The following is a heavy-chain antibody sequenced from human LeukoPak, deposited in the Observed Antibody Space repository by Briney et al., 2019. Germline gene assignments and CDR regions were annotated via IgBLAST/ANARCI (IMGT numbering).Heavy chain of an antibody. J-gene: IGHJ3*02. V-gene: IGHV3-30*18. D-gene: IGHD3-22*01. CDR2: ISHDGSKK. Sequence: PGGSLRLSCAASGFTFSSYGMHCGRQAPGKRLEWVAVISHDGSKKYYADSVKGRFTISRDNSKNTLYLQMNSLRAEDTAVYYCAKEVYYYDSSGYYYFDAFDIWGQGTMVTVSS. CDR1: GFTFSSYG. CDR3: AKEVYYYDSSGYYYFDAFDI.